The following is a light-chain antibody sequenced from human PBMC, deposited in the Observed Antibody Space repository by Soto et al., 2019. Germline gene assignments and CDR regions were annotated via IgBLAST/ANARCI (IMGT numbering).Light chain of an antibody. Sequence: DIPMTQSPSSLSAFVGDRVTITCQASQDIRSYLNWYQQKPGKAPKLLIYDTSNLETGVPSNFSGRGSGTSFTFTISSLQPEDIATYYCQQYDFVPYTFGQGTKVEIK. CDR3: QQYDFVPYT. CDR2: DTS. V-gene: IGKV1-33*01. CDR1: QDIRSY. J-gene: IGKJ2*01.